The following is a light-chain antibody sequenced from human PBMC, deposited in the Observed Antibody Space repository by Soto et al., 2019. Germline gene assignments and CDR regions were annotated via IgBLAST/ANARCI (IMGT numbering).Light chain of an antibody. Sequence: QSVLTQPGSVSGSPGQSITISCTGTSSDFGGYNYVSWYQQHPGKAPKVLIYDVSNRPAGVSNRFSGSRSGNTASLTISGLQAEDEADYYCCSYTSSNSLIFGTGTKVTV. J-gene: IGLJ1*01. CDR2: DVS. CDR3: CSYTSSNSLI. V-gene: IGLV2-14*01. CDR1: SSDFGGYNY.